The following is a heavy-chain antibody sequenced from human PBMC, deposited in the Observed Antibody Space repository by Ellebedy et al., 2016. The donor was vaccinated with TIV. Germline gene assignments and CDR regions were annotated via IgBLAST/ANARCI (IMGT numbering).Heavy chain of an antibody. J-gene: IGHJ4*02. CDR2: ISGGGDKT. V-gene: IGHV3-23*01. CDR3: RPGHYSGS. CDR1: GIRFSNFF. Sequence: GESLKISCAVSGIRFSNFFMSWVRQAPGKGLEWVSTISGGGDKTYLADSVKGRFIISRDNFRNTLYLQMNGLTTDDTAGYYCRPGHYSGSWGLGSLVTVSS.